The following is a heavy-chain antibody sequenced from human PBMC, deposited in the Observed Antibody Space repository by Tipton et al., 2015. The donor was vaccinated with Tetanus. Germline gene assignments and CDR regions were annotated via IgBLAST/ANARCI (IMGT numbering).Heavy chain of an antibody. J-gene: IGHJ4*02. D-gene: IGHD2-21*02. CDR1: GFSFGGFT. Sequence: SLRLSCAAAGFSFGGFTMAWVRQPPGKGLEWVSSISSVGNYIYYADSVKGRFTISRDNAKNSLYLQMNSLRAEDTAVYYCARDPVVVTAIPYYFDSWGQGTVVSVSS. CDR2: ISSVGNYI. V-gene: IGHV3-21*06. CDR3: ARDPVVVTAIPYYFDS.